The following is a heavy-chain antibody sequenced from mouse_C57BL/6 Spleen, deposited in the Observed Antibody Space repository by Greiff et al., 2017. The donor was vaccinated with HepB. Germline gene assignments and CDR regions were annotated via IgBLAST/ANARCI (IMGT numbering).Heavy chain of an antibody. CDR3: ARWGVGY. CDR1: GYSFTGYY. Sequence: EVQLQQSGPELVKPGASVKISCKASGYSFTGYYMNWVKQSPEKSLEWIGEINPSTGGTTYNQKFKAKATLTVDKSSSTAYMQLKSLTSEDSAVYYCARWGVGYWGQGTTLTVSS. CDR2: INPSTGGT. J-gene: IGHJ2*01. V-gene: IGHV1-42*01.